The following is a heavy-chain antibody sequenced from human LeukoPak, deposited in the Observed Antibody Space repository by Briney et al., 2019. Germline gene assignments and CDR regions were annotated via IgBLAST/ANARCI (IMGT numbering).Heavy chain of an antibody. D-gene: IGHD1-1*01. CDR1: GFTFSSYA. CDR2: IKQDGSEK. J-gene: IGHJ4*02. Sequence: GTSLRLSCAASGFTFSSYAIHWVRQAPGKGLEWVANIKQDGSEKYYVDSVKGRFTISRDNAKNSLYLQMNSLRAEDTAVYYCAQSGTTSPFDYWGQGTLVTVSS. CDR3: AQSGTTSPFDY. V-gene: IGHV3-7*01.